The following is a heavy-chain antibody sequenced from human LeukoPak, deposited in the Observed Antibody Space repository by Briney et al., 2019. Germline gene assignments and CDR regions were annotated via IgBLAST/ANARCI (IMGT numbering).Heavy chain of an antibody. J-gene: IGHJ3*01. CDR1: GYSFTTQY. D-gene: IGHD3-10*01. CDR2: IDPSGGTT. V-gene: IGHV1-46*01. CDR3: ARDRARVGTKDDAFDV. Sequence: ASVKVSCRASGYSFTTQYMHWVRQASGQPPEWMGAIDPSGGTTRYAQKFQGRVTMTLDTSTSTVHMELSRLRYDDTAVYYCARDRARVGTKDDAFDVWGQGTMVIVSS.